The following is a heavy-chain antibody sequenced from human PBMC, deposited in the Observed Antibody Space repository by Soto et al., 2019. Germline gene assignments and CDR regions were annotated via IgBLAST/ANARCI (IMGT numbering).Heavy chain of an antibody. V-gene: IGHV4-34*01. CDR1: GGSFSGYY. J-gene: IGHJ5*02. CDR3: ARGGSEDWNYGRYWFDP. CDR2: INHSGST. Sequence: SETLSLTCAVYGGSFSGYYWSWIRQPPGKGLEWIGEINHSGSTNYNPSLKSRVTISVDTSKNQSSLKLSSVTAADTAVYYCARGGSEDWNYGRYWFDPWGQGTLVTVSS. D-gene: IGHD1-7*01.